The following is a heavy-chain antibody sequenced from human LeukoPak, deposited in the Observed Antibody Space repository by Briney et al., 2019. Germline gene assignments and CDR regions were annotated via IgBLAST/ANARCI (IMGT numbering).Heavy chain of an antibody. CDR3: ARDRISIAARTPPSYYMDV. D-gene: IGHD6-6*01. Sequence: PGGSLGLSCAASGFTFSSYGMHWVRQAPGKGLEWVAVIWYDGSNKYYADSVKGRFTISRDNSKNTLYLQMNSLRAEDTAMYYRARDRISIAARTPPSYYMDVWGKGTTVTVSS. J-gene: IGHJ6*03. V-gene: IGHV3-33*01. CDR1: GFTFSSYG. CDR2: IWYDGSNK.